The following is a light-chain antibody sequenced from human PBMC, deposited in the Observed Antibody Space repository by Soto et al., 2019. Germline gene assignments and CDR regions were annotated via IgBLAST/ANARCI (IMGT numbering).Light chain of an antibody. CDR3: QSYDSSLSGWV. CDR2: GNS. CDR1: SSNIGAGYD. Sequence: QSVLTQPPSVSGAPGQRVTISCTGSSSNIGAGYDVHWYQQLPGTAPKLLIYGNSNRPSGVPDRFSGSKSGTSASLAITGLQAEDEADYYCQSYDSSLSGWVFGGGTTLNVL. V-gene: IGLV1-40*01. J-gene: IGLJ3*02.